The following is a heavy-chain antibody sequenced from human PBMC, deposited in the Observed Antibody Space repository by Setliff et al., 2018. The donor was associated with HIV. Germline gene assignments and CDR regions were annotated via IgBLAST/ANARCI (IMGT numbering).Heavy chain of an antibody. Sequence: TLSLTCAVYGGSFSDNYWSWIRQSAGKGLEWVGRIYTGGRTNYNPSLKGRVTMSVDTSKNQFSLNLSSVTAADTAVYYCARDRMPMASWVPDKWGQGTLVTVSS. CDR2: IYTGGRT. CDR1: GGSFSDNY. V-gene: IGHV4-4*07. D-gene: IGHD2-2*01. CDR3: ARDRMPMASWVPDK. J-gene: IGHJ4*02.